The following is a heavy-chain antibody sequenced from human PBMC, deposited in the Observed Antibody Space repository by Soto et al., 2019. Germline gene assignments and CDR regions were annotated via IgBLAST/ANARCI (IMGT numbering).Heavy chain of an antibody. D-gene: IGHD6-13*01. V-gene: IGHV4-59*01. Sequence: SETLSLTCSVSGGFSANVYYTWIRQPPGKGLEWIGHLFYSGNRNYNPSLEGRVSISADTSKDQFSLTLNSVTAADAAVYYCAAMKQRLVLRPENWGPGTQVTVS. J-gene: IGHJ4*02. CDR2: LFYSGNR. CDR1: GGFSANVY. CDR3: AAMKQRLVLRPEN.